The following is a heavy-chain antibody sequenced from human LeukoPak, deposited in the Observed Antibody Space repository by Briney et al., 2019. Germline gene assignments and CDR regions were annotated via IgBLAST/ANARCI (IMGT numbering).Heavy chain of an antibody. CDR3: ARDQFYCSSTSCYLSYYYGMDV. CDR2: ISSSSSYI. V-gene: IGHV3-21*01. J-gene: IGHJ6*02. D-gene: IGHD2-2*01. CDR1: GFTFSSYS. Sequence: PGGSLRLSCAASGFTFSSYSMTWVRQAPGKGLEWVSSISSSSSYIYYADSVKGRFTISRDNAKNSLYLQMNSLRAEDTAVYYCARDQFYCSSTSCYLSYYYGMDVWGQGTTVTVSS.